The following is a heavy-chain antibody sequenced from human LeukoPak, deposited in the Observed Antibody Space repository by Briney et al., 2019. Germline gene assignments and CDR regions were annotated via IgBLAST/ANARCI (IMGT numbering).Heavy chain of an antibody. D-gene: IGHD4-23*01. J-gene: IGHJ6*02. CDR2: IYSRGTA. V-gene: IGHV4-61*02. Sequence: PSETLSLTCHVSGGPVNSGNFFWTWIRQPAGKGLEWIGRIYSRGTANYNRSLKGRVTISMDTSKNQVSLEVYSATAADTAVYFCASSRVSTPPYNFGMDVWGRGTTVIVSS. CDR3: ASSRVSTPPYNFGMDV. CDR1: GGPVNSGNFF.